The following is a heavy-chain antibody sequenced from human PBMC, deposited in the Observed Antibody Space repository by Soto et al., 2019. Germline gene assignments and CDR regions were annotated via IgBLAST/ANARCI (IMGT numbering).Heavy chain of an antibody. D-gene: IGHD3-3*01. Sequence: QITLNESGPTVVKPAETLTLTCTFSGFSLTTSGVGVGWIRQSPGKAPEWLALIYWDDDKRYSASLKSRLTITKETSKTQVVLTMASVDPADTATYYCAHRILRTVFGLVTTTAIYFDFWGQGTPVVVSS. V-gene: IGHV2-5*02. J-gene: IGHJ4*02. CDR3: AHRILRTVFGLVTTTAIYFDF. CDR2: IYWDDDK. CDR1: GFSLTTSGVG.